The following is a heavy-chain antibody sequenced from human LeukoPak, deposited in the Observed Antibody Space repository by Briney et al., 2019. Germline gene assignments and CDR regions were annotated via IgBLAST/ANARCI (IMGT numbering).Heavy chain of an antibody. Sequence: SETLSLTCTVSGGSISSYYGSWIRQPPGKGLEWIGYIDTSGSTNYNPSLKSRVTISVDTSKNQFSLKLSSVTAADTAVYYCARRLRGIAARGAFDIWGQGTTVTVSS. V-gene: IGHV4-4*09. CDR2: IDTSGST. CDR1: GGSISSYY. D-gene: IGHD6-13*01. J-gene: IGHJ3*02. CDR3: ARRLRGIAARGAFDI.